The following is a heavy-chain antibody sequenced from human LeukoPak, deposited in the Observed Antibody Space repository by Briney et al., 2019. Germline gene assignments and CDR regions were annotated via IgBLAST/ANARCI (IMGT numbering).Heavy chain of an antibody. CDR2: IKQDGSDK. D-gene: IGHD3-22*01. CDR1: GFTFSSHW. CDR3: ARVVGVIGAFDI. V-gene: IGHV3-7*01. J-gene: IGHJ3*02. Sequence: GGSLRLSCAASGFTFSSHWMAWVRQAPGKGLEWVANIKQDGSDKYYLDSMKGRLTISRDNAKNSLYLQVNSLRAEDTAVYYCARVVGVIGAFDIWGQGTMVTVSS.